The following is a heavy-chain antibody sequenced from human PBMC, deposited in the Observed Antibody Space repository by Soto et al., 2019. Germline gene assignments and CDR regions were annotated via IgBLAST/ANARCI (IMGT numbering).Heavy chain of an antibody. CDR1: GGSISGYY. J-gene: IGHJ6*02. CDR2: MYKTGST. D-gene: IGHD2-2*03. V-gene: IGHV4-59*12. Sequence: SETLSLTCTVSGGSISGYYWSWIRQPPGKGLEWIGYMYKTGSTVYNPSFKSRVTISVDTSKNQFSLKLSSVTAADTAVYYCARLNGYCISTNCHGYYGMDVWGQGTTVTVSS. CDR3: ARLNGYCISTNCHGYYGMDV.